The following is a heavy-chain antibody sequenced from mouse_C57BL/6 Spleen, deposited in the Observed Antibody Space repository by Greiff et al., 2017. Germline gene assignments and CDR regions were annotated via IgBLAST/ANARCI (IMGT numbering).Heavy chain of an antibody. V-gene: IGHV1-80*01. CDR1: GYAISSYW. D-gene: IGHD2-1*01. CDR3: ARGGYGNYAYAMDY. Sequence: QVQLKQSVAELVRPGASVKISCTASGYAISSYWMNWVKQRPGKGLEWIGQIYPGDGDTNYNGKFKGKATLTADKSSSTAYMQLSSLTSEDSAVYFCARGGYGNYAYAMDYWGQGTSVTVSS. J-gene: IGHJ4*01. CDR2: IYPGDGDT.